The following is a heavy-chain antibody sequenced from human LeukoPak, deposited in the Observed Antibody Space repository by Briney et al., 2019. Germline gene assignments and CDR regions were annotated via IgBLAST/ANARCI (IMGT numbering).Heavy chain of an antibody. CDR3: AILQGWFDP. V-gene: IGHV4-39*01. CDR1: GGSISSSSYY. J-gene: IGHJ5*02. Sequence: PSETLSLTCTVSGGSISSSSYYWGWIRQPPGKGLEWIGSIYYSGSTYYNPSLKSRVTISVDTSKNQFSLKLSSATAADTAVYYCAILQGWFDPWGQGTLVTVSS. CDR2: IYYSGST.